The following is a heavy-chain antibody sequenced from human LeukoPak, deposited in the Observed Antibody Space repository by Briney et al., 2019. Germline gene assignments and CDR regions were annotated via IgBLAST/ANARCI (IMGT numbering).Heavy chain of an antibody. CDR3: ARHETGPYFDY. CDR1: GFTFTSYW. CDR2: IYPGDSDT. D-gene: IGHD1-1*01. V-gene: IGHV5-51*01. J-gene: IGHJ4*02. Sequence: GESLKISCKSSGFTFTSYWIGWVRQMPGKGLECMGIIYPGDSDTRYSPSFQGQVTISADRSISTAYLQWSSLKASDTAMYYCARHETGPYFDYWGQGTLVTVSS.